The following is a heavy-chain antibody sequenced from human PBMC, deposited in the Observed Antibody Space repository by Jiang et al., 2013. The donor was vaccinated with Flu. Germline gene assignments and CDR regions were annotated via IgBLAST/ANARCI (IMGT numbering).Heavy chain of an antibody. Sequence: SGAEVKKTGSSVKVSCKASGYTFTYRYLHWVRQAPGQALEWMGWITPFNGNTNYAQKFQDRVTITRDRSMSTAYMELSSLRSEDTAMYYCASSSWYGAFDIWGQGTMVTVSS. J-gene: IGHJ3*02. CDR1: GYTFTYRY. CDR3: ASSSWYGAFDI. D-gene: IGHD6-13*01. V-gene: IGHV1-45*02. CDR2: ITPFNGNT.